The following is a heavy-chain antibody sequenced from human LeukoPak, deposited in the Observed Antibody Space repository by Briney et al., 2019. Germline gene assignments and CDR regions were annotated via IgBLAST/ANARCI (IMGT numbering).Heavy chain of an antibody. J-gene: IGHJ4*02. CDR3: ARGANLYDSSGYYSLVY. V-gene: IGHV1-3*01. CDR2: ISAGNGNT. CDR1: GYTFTSYA. D-gene: IGHD3-22*01. Sequence: ASVKVSCKASGYTFTSYAMNWVRQAPGQRLEWMGWISAGNGNTKYSQKFQGRVTITRDTSASTAYMELSSLRSEDTAVYYCARGANLYDSSGYYSLVYWGQGTLVTVSS.